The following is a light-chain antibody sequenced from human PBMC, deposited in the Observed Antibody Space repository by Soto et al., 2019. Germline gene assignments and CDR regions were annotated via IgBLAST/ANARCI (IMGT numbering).Light chain of an antibody. CDR1: SGDIGSYNR. Sequence: QSALTQPASVSGSPGQSITISCTGTSGDIGSYNRVSWYQQHPGKAPKLLISEVTSRPSGVSNRFSGSKSGNTASLTISGLQAEDEADYYCSSYSGTHTLPYVFGTGTKLTVL. CDR2: EVT. V-gene: IGLV2-14*01. J-gene: IGLJ1*01. CDR3: SSYSGTHTLPYV.